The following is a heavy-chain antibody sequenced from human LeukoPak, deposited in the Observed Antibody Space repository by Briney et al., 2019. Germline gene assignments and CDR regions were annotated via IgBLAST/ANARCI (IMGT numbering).Heavy chain of an antibody. CDR2: INHSGST. D-gene: IGHD6-19*01. J-gene: IGHJ4*02. Sequence: PSETLSLTCAVYGGSFSGYSWSWIRQPPGKGLEWIGEINHSGSTNYNPSLKSRVTISVGTSKNQFSLKLSSVTAADTAAYYCARYERYSSGWYFDYWGQGTLVTVSS. V-gene: IGHV4-34*01. CDR1: GGSFSGYS. CDR3: ARYERYSSGWYFDY.